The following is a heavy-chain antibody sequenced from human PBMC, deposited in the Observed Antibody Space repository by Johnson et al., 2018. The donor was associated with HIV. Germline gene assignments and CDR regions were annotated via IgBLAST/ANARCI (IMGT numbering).Heavy chain of an antibody. D-gene: IGHD1-7*01. CDR3: VRVELGAFDI. CDR2: TRNKANSYTT. J-gene: IGHJ3*02. Sequence: VQLVEFGGGLVQPGGSLRLSCAASGFTFSDHYMDWVRQAPGKGLEWVGRTRNKANSYTTEYAASVKGRFTISRDDSKNSLYLQMNSLKTEDTAVYYCVRVELGAFDIWGQGTMVTVSS. CDR1: GFTFSDHY. V-gene: IGHV3-72*01.